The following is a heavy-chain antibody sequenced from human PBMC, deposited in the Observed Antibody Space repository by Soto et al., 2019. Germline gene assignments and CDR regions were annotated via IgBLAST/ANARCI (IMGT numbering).Heavy chain of an antibody. D-gene: IGHD2-2*01. CDR2: ISSSSSYI. Sequence: PVGSLRLSCAASGFTFSSYSMNWVRQAPGKGLEWVSSISSSSSYIYYADSVKGRFTISRDNAKNSPYLQMNSLRAEDTAVYYCARSVDADIVVVPAAIGPPETKRNYYYYMDVWGKGTTVTVSS. CDR3: ARSVDADIVVVPAAIGPPETKRNYYYYMDV. J-gene: IGHJ6*03. CDR1: GFTFSSYS. V-gene: IGHV3-21*01.